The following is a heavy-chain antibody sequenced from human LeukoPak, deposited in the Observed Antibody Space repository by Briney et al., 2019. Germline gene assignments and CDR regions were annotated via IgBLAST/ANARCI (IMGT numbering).Heavy chain of an antibody. V-gene: IGHV3-48*03. D-gene: IGHD3-9*01. CDR1: GFTFSSYE. CDR2: ISSSGSTI. Sequence: GGSLRLSCAASGFTFSSYEMNWVRQAPGKGLEWVSYISSSGSTIYYADSVKGRFTISRDNAKNSLYLQMNSLRAEDTAVYYCARGFPPYDILTGYSPVYYYYMDVWGKGTTVTVSS. CDR3: ARGFPPYDILTGYSPVYYYYMDV. J-gene: IGHJ6*03.